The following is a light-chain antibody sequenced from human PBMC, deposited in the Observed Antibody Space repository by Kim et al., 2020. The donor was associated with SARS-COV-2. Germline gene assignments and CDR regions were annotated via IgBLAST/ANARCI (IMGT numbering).Light chain of an antibody. Sequence: SYELTQPPSVSVSAGQTASITCSGDKLGDKYACWYQQKPGQSPVVVMYQDSKRPSGIPDRFSGSNSGNTATLTISGTQAMDEADYYCQAWDTRSFVVFGG. CDR3: QAWDTRSFVV. J-gene: IGLJ2*01. CDR1: KLGDKY. CDR2: QDS. V-gene: IGLV3-1*01.